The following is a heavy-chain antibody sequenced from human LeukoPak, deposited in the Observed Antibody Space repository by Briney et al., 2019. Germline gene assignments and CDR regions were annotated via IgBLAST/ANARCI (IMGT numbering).Heavy chain of an antibody. CDR3: ARPPIAVAGRGGGY. J-gene: IGHJ4*02. D-gene: IGHD6-19*01. Sequence: PGGSLRLSCAASGFTVSSIYMSWVRQAPGKGLEWVSVIYSGGSTYYADSVKGRFTISRDNSKNTLYLQMNSLRAEDTAVYYCARPPIAVAGRGGGYWGQGTLVTVSS. V-gene: IGHV3-66*04. CDR2: IYSGGST. CDR1: GFTVSSIY.